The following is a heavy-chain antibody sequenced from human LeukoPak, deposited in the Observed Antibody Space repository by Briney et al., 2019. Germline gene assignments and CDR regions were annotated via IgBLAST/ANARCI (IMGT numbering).Heavy chain of an antibody. Sequence: GASVKVSCKASGYTITSFGVSWVRQAPGLGLEWMGWISAYNGNTNYAQKLQGRVTMTTDTATSTAYMELRSLRSDDTAVYYCAREGHHLNRRLPREFDWFDPWGQGTLVTVSS. CDR1: GYTITSFG. CDR2: ISAYNGNT. J-gene: IGHJ5*02. D-gene: IGHD2/OR15-2a*01. CDR3: AREGHHLNRRLPREFDWFDP. V-gene: IGHV1-18*01.